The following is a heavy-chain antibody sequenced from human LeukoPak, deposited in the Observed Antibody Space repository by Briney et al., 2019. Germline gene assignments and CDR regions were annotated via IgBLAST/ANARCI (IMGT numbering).Heavy chain of an antibody. Sequence: GGSLRLSCAASGFTFSDYYMSWIRQAPGKGLEWVLYISSSGSTIYYADSVKGRFTISRDNAKNSLYLQMNSLRAEDTAVYYCARDGSGGSRHSWFDPWGQGTLVTVSS. CDR3: ARDGSGGSRHSWFDP. CDR1: GFTFSDYY. J-gene: IGHJ5*02. CDR2: ISSSGSTI. V-gene: IGHV3-11*01. D-gene: IGHD2-15*01.